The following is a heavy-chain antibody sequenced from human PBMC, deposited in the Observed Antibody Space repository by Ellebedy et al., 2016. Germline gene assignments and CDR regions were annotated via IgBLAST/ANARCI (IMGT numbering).Heavy chain of an antibody. V-gene: IGHV4-30-4*01. D-gene: IGHD1-26*01. J-gene: IGHJ6*02. Sequence: SETLSLXCTVSGGSISSGDYYWSWIRQPPGKGLEWIGYIYYSGSTYYNPSLKSRVTISVDTSKNQFSLKLSSVTAADTAVYYCARVKGEYYYGMDVWGQGTTVTVSS. CDR3: ARVKGEYYYGMDV. CDR2: IYYSGST. CDR1: GGSISSGDYY.